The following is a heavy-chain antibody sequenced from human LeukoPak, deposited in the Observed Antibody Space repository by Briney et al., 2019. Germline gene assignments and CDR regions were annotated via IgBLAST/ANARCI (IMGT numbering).Heavy chain of an antibody. CDR3: ARIPLLRYFIDP. V-gene: IGHV4-39*01. CDR2: IYYSGST. D-gene: IGHD3-9*01. Sequence: SETLSLTCTVSGGSISSSSYYWGWIRQPPGKGLEWIGSIYYSGSTYYNPSLKSRVTISVDTSKNQFSLKLSSVTAADTAVYYCARIPLLRYFIDPWGQGTLVTVSS. J-gene: IGHJ5*02. CDR1: GGSISSSSYY.